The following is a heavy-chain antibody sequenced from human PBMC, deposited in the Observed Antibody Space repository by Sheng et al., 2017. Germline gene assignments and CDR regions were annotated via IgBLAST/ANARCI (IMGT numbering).Heavy chain of an antibody. CDR1: GFTFSSYA. CDR2: ISYDGSNK. V-gene: IGHV3-30*01. D-gene: IGHD1-26*01. J-gene: IGHJ6*02. CDR3: ARTLVGATPSGYYGMDV. Sequence: QVQLVESGGGVVQPGRSLRLSCAASGFTFSSYAMHWVRQAPGKGLEWVAVISYDGSNKYYADSVKGRFTISRDNSKNTLYLQMNSLRAEDTAVYYCARTLVGATPSGYYGMDVWGQGTTVTVSS.